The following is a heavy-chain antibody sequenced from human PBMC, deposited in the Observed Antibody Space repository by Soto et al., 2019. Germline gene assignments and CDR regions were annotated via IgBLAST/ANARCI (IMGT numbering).Heavy chain of an antibody. CDR3: ARGVDQNYYGSGSYGALDY. CDR2: INHSGST. D-gene: IGHD3-10*01. Sequence: PSETLSLTCAVYGGSFSGYYWSWIRQPPGKGLEWIGEINHSGSTNYNPSLKSRVTISVDTSKNQFSLKLSSVTAADTAVYYCARGVDQNYYGSGSYGALDYWGQGTLVTVSS. CDR1: GGSFSGYY. V-gene: IGHV4-34*01. J-gene: IGHJ4*02.